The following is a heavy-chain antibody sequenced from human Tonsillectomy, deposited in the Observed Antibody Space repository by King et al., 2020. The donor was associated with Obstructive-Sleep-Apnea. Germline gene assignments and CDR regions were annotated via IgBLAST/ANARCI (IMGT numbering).Heavy chain of an antibody. Sequence: QLQESGPGLVKPSETLSLTCTVSGGSISSSSYYWGWIRQPPGKGLEWIGSIYYSGSTYYNPSLKSRVTISVDTSKNQFSLKLSSVTAADTAVYYCARPIAVAGIFSYSYYFDYWGQGTLVTVSS. CDR3: ARPIAVAGIFSYSYYFDY. CDR1: GGSISSSSYY. D-gene: IGHD6-19*01. V-gene: IGHV4-39*07. J-gene: IGHJ4*02. CDR2: IYYSGST.